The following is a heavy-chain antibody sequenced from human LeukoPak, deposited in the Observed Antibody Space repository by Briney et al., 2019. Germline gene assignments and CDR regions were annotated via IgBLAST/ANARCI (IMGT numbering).Heavy chain of an antibody. CDR3: ARPHCSSTSCYAETQNWFDP. D-gene: IGHD2-2*01. Sequence: ASVKVSCKASGYTFTGYYMHWVRQAPGQGLEWMGRINPNSGVTNYAQKFQGRVTMTRDTSISTAYMELSRLRSDDTAVYYCARPHCSSTSCYAETQNWFDPWGQGTLVTVSS. V-gene: IGHV1-2*06. CDR2: INPNSGVT. CDR1: GYTFTGYY. J-gene: IGHJ5*02.